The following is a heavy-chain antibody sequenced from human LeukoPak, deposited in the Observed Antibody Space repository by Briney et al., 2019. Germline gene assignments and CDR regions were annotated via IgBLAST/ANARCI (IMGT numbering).Heavy chain of an antibody. CDR1: GYTFTRYD. CDR3: ARGLDCSGGACYSRWSSYYYYYMDV. J-gene: IGHJ6*03. V-gene: IGHV1-8*01. D-gene: IGHD2-15*01. CDR2: MNPNSGNT. Sequence: ASVKVSCKASGYTFTRYDINWVRQATGQGFEWMGWMNPNSGNTGYAQKFQGRVTMTRNTSISTAYMELSSLKSEDTAVYYCARGLDCSGGACYSRWSSYYYYYMDVWGTGTTVTVSS.